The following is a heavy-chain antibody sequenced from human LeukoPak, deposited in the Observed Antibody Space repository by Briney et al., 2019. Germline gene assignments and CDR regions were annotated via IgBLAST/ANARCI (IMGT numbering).Heavy chain of an antibody. CDR2: INHSGST. CDR1: GGSISIGEYY. D-gene: IGHD3-10*01. Sequence: SETLSLTCTVSGGSISIGEYYWSWIRQPPGKGLEWIGEINHSGSTNYNPSLKSRVTISVDTSKNQFSLKLSSVTAADTAVYYCARVTSPYYYGSGRKNWFDPWGQGTLVTVSS. CDR3: ARVTSPYYYGSGRKNWFDP. J-gene: IGHJ5*02. V-gene: IGHV4-34*01.